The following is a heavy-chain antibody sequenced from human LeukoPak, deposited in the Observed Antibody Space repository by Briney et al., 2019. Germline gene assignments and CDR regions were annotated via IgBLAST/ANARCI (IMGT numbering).Heavy chain of an antibody. CDR2: IGTAGDT. Sequence: PGGSLRLSCAASGSTFSSYDMHWVRQATGKGLEWVSAIGTAGDTYYPGSVKGRFTISRENAKNSLYLQMNSLRAGDTAVYYCARGGDYGGFDYWGQGTLVTVSS. CDR1: GSTFSSYD. V-gene: IGHV3-13*01. CDR3: ARGGDYGGFDY. D-gene: IGHD4-17*01. J-gene: IGHJ4*02.